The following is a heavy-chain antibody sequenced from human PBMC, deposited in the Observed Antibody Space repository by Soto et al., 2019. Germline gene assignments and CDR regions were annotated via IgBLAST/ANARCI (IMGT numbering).Heavy chain of an antibody. V-gene: IGHV1-18*04. D-gene: IGHD1-1*01. CDR2: ISAYNGNT. CDR1: GYTFTSYG. Sequence: QVQLVQSGAEVKKPGASVKVSCKASGYTFTSYGISWVRQAPGQGLEWMGWISAYNGNTNYAQKLQGRVTMTTDTSTSTAYMELRILRSDDTAVYYCARDGNNWNERYYYYGMDVWGQGTTVTVSS. J-gene: IGHJ6*02. CDR3: ARDGNNWNERYYYYGMDV.